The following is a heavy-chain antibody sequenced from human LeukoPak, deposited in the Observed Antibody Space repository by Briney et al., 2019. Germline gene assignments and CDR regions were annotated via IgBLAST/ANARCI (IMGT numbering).Heavy chain of an antibody. Sequence: GGSLRLSCAASGFTFSNYWMHWVRQAPGKGLVWVSRIYSDGTRTVYADSVKGRFTISRDNAKNTLYLQMNSLRAEDTAVYYCARDHGSDDAFDIWGQGTMVTVSS. CDR1: GFTFSNYW. CDR3: ARDHGSDDAFDI. J-gene: IGHJ3*02. V-gene: IGHV3-74*01. CDR2: IYSDGTRT.